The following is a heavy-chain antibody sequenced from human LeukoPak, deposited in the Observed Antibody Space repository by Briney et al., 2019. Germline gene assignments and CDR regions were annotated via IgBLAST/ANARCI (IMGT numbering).Heavy chain of an antibody. J-gene: IGHJ4*02. CDR3: VCAAPGY. CDR2: IKEDESEK. CDR1: GVTFSGYW. V-gene: IGHV3-7*01. D-gene: IGHD6-25*01. Sequence: GGSLRLSCAVSGVTFSGYWMTWVRQAPGKGLEWVANIKEDESEKYYADSVKGRFTISRDNAKNSVYLQMNSLRAEDTAVYYCVCAAPGYWGQGTLVTVSS.